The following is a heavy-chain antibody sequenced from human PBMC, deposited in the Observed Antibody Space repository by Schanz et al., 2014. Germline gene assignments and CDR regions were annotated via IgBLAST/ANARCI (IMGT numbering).Heavy chain of an antibody. J-gene: IGHJ3*02. V-gene: IGHV3-23*01. Sequence: EVHLLESGGGLVPPGGSLRLSCAASGFTFSSYAMSWVRQAPGKGLEWVSAISGGGGTTYYADSVKGRFTISRDNSKNTLYLQMNSLRAEDTAVYYCAKSDAFDIWGQGTLVTVSS. CDR3: AKSDAFDI. CDR2: ISGGGGTT. CDR1: GFTFSSYA.